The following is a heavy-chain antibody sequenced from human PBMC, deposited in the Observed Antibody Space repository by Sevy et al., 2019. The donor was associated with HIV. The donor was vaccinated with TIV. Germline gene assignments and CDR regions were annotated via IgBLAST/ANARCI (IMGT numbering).Heavy chain of an antibody. D-gene: IGHD3-22*01. CDR3: ARGGAYYDSSGYYYGH. J-gene: IGHJ4*02. CDR1: GFTFSSYE. CDR2: ISSSGSTI. Sequence: GGSLRLSCAASGFTFSSYEMNWVRQAPGKGLEWVSYISSSGSTIYYADSVKGRFTISRDNAKNSLYLQMNSLRAEDTAVYYCARGGAYYDSSGYYYGHWGQRTLVTVSS. V-gene: IGHV3-48*03.